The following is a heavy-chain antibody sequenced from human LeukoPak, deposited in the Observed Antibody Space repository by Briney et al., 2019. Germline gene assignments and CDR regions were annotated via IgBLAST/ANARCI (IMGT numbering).Heavy chain of an antibody. V-gene: IGHV3-23*01. D-gene: IGHD1-26*01. Sequence: YPGGSLRLSCAASGFTFSSYAMSWVRQAPGKGLEWVSSISGSGGSTYYADSVKGRFTISRDNSKNTLYLQMNSLRAEDTAVYYCAKRLGSYEPSKYYFDYWGQGTLVTVSS. CDR3: AKRLGSYEPSKYYFDY. J-gene: IGHJ4*02. CDR1: GFTFSSYA. CDR2: ISGSGGST.